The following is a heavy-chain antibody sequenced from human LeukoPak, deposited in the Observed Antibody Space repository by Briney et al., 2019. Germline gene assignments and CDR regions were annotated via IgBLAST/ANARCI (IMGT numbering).Heavy chain of an antibody. V-gene: IGHV3-30*02. CDR1: GFTFSSYG. CDR2: IRYDGSNK. Sequence: PGGSLRLSCAASGFTFSSYGMHWVRQAPGKGLEWVAFIRYDGSNKYYADSVKGRFTISRDNSKNTLYLQMDSLRAEDTAVFYCAKAGKLLWFGELLSAEYFQHWGQGTLVTVSS. J-gene: IGHJ1*01. D-gene: IGHD3-10*01. CDR3: AKAGKLLWFGELLSAEYFQH.